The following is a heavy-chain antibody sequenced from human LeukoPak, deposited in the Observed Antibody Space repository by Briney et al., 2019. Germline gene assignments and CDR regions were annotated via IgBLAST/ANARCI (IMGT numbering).Heavy chain of an antibody. J-gene: IGHJ6*03. CDR3: ARRGGIIRGVASYYYMDV. CDR1: GYSISSGYY. V-gene: IGHV4-38-2*02. Sequence: SETLSLTCTVSGYSISSGYYWGWIRQPPGKGLEWIGSIYHSGSTYYNPSLKSRVTISVGTSKNQFSLKLSSVTAADTAAYYCARRGGIIRGVASYYYMDVWGKGTTVTISS. CDR2: IYHSGST. D-gene: IGHD3-10*01.